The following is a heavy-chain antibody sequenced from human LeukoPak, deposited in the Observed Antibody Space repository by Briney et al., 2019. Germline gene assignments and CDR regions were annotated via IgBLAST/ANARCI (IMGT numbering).Heavy chain of an antibody. D-gene: IGHD4-23*01. V-gene: IGHV4-59*12. J-gene: IGHJ4*02. Sequence: PSETLSLTCTVSGGSISSYYWSWIRQPPGEGLEWIGFIYYSGSTNQNPSLKSRVTMSVDTSKNQFFLRLSSVTAADTAVYYCARSTVESEYWGQGTLVTVSS. CDR3: ARSTVESEY. CDR2: IYYSGST. CDR1: GGSISSYY.